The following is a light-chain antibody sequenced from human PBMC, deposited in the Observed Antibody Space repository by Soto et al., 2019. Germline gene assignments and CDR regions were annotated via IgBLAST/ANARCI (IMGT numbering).Light chain of an antibody. Sequence: VVLTQSPGTLSLSPGERATLSCRASQRVSRTYLAWYQRIPGQAPRLLIYDTSTRATGIPDRFSGSGSGTDFPLTISRLEPEDFAVYYCQQYETSPPAFGGGTKVEIK. V-gene: IGKV3-20*01. CDR3: QQYETSPPA. J-gene: IGKJ4*01. CDR1: QRVSRTY. CDR2: DTS.